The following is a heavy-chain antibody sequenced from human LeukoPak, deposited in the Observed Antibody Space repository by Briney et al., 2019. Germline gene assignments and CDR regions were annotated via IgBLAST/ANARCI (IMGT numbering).Heavy chain of an antibody. Sequence: GGSLRLSCAASGFTFSSYAMSWVRQAPGKGLEWVSAIGGSGGSTYYADSVKGRFTISRDNSKNTLYLQVDSLRAEDTAVYYCAKGGKWDVTPFDYWGQGTLVTVSS. CDR1: GFTFSSYA. CDR3: AKGGKWDVTPFDY. D-gene: IGHD1-26*01. CDR2: IGGSGGST. V-gene: IGHV3-23*01. J-gene: IGHJ4*02.